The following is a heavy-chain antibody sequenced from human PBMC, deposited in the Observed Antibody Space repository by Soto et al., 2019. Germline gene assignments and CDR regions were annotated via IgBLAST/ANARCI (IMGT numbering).Heavy chain of an antibody. CDR1: GFTFSSYG. J-gene: IGHJ6*04. Sequence: QVQLVESGGGVVQPGRSLRLSCAASGFTFSSYGMHWVRQAPGKGLEWVAVISYDGSNKYYADSVKGRFTISRDNSKNTLYLQMNSLRAEDTAVYYCAKDVSPSDVWGKGTTVTASS. CDR2: ISYDGSNK. CDR3: AKDVSPSDV. V-gene: IGHV3-30*18.